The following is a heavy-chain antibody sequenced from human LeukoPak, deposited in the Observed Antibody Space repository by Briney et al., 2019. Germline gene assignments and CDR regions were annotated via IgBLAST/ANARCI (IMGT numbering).Heavy chain of an antibody. Sequence: SETLSLTCTVSGGSISSYYWSWIRQPPGKGLEWIGYIYYSGSTNYHPSLRSRVTISVDTSKNQFSLKLSSVAAADTAVYYCARGSSSWPYWYFDLWGRGTLVTVSS. V-gene: IGHV4-59*01. CDR1: GGSISSYY. CDR2: IYYSGST. CDR3: ARGSSSWPYWYFDL. D-gene: IGHD6-13*01. J-gene: IGHJ2*01.